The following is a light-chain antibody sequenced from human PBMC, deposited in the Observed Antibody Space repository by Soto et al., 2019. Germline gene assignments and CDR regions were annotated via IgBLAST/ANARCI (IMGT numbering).Light chain of an antibody. CDR3: QQSYINTAWT. J-gene: IGKJ1*01. Sequence: IQMTQSPSSLSASVGDRVTITCRASQSISNILNWYQQKPGKAPKLLIYAASTLQIGVPSRFSGSGSGTDFTITITNLQPEDFATYYCQQSYINTAWTFGQGTKVEIK. V-gene: IGKV1-39*01. CDR1: QSISNI. CDR2: AAS.